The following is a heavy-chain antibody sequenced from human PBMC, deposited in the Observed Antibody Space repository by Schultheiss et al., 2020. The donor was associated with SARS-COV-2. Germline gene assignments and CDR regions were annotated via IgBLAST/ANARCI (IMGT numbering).Heavy chain of an antibody. J-gene: IGHJ3*02. V-gene: IGHV4-34*01. CDR1: GGSFSGYY. Sequence: SETLSLTCAVYGGSFSGYYWSWIRQPPGKGLEWIGEINHSGSTNYNPSLKSRVAISVDTSKNQFSLKLSSVTAADTAVYYCATVTGNDAFDIWGQGTMVTVSS. D-gene: IGHD7-27*01. CDR3: ATVTGNDAFDI. CDR2: INHSGST.